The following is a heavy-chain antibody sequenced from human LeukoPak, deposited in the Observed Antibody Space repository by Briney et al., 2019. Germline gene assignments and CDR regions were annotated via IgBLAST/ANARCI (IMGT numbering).Heavy chain of an antibody. V-gene: IGHV3-15*01. CDR2: IKSKTDGGTT. CDR1: GFTFSNAW. CDR3: STEGGSYWTFDY. D-gene: IGHD1-26*01. Sequence: GGSLRLSCAASGFTFSNAWMSWVRQAPGKGLEWVGRIKSKTDGGTTDYAAPVKGRFTISRDDSKNTLYLQMNSLKTEDTAVSYCSTEGGSYWTFDYWGQGTLVTVSS. J-gene: IGHJ4*02.